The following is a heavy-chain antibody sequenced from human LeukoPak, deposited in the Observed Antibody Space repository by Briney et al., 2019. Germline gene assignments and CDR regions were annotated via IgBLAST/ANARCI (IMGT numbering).Heavy chain of an antibody. CDR2: IYHSGST. V-gene: IGHV4-38-2*02. Sequence: SETLSLTCTVSGYSISSGYYWGWIRQPPGKGLEWIGSIYHSGSTYYNPSLKSRVTISVDTSKNQFSLRLSSVTAADAAVYYCARARFGELPYNWFDPWGQGTLVTVSS. CDR1: GYSISSGYY. D-gene: IGHD3-10*01. J-gene: IGHJ5*02. CDR3: ARARFGELPYNWFDP.